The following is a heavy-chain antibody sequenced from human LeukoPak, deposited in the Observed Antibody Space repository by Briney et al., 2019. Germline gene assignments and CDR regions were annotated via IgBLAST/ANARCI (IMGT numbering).Heavy chain of an antibody. Sequence: SETLSLTCTVSGGSISSSSYYWGWIRQPPGKGLEWIGSIYYSGSTYYNPSLKSRVTISVDTSKNQFSLKLSSVTAADTAVYYCAGALAYCGGDCQIFDYWGQGTLVTVSS. V-gene: IGHV4-39*01. CDR1: GGSISSSSYY. J-gene: IGHJ4*02. CDR3: AGALAYCGGDCQIFDY. D-gene: IGHD2-21*02. CDR2: IYYSGST.